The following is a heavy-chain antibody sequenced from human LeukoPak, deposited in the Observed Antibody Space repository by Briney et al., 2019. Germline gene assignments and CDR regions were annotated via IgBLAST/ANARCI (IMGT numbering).Heavy chain of an antibody. Sequence: ASVKVSCKASGYTFTSYGISGVRQAPGQGLEWMGWISAYNGNTNYAQKLQGRVTMTTDTSTSTAYMELRSLRSDDTAVYYCARDWGVYYYDSSAPYYFDYWGQGTLVTVSS. V-gene: IGHV1-18*01. D-gene: IGHD3-22*01. CDR1: GYTFTSYG. CDR3: ARDWGVYYYDSSAPYYFDY. J-gene: IGHJ4*02. CDR2: ISAYNGNT.